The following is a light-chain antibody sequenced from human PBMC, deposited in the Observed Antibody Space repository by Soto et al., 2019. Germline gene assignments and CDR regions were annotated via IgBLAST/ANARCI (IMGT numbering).Light chain of an antibody. J-gene: IGKJ5*01. CDR1: QSVLYSSNNKNY. V-gene: IGKV4-1*01. CDR2: WAS. CDR3: PQYYSSPPIT. Sequence: DIVMTQSPDSLAVSLGERATINCKSSQSVLYSSNNKNYLAWYQQKPGQPPKLLIYWASTRESGVPDRFSGRGSGTDFTLTISSLQAEDVAVYYCPQYYSSPPITFGQGTRLEIK.